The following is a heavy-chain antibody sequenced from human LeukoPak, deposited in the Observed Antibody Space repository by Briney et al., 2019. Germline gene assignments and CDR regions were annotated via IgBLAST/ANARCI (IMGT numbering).Heavy chain of an antibody. CDR3: AKSLSVTMIVPNWFDP. Sequence: GGSLRLSCAASGFTVSSNYMSWVRQAPGKGLEWVSVIYSGGSTYYADSVKGRFTISRDNSKNTLYLQMNSLRAEDTAVYYCAKSLSVTMIVPNWFDPWGQGTLVIVSS. D-gene: IGHD3-22*01. J-gene: IGHJ5*02. V-gene: IGHV3-53*01. CDR1: GFTVSSNY. CDR2: IYSGGST.